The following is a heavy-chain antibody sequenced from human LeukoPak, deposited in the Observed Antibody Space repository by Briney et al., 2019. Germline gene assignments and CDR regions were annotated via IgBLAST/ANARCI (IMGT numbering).Heavy chain of an antibody. CDR3: ARASYVRGLSWFDP. CDR1: GFIFGNYS. J-gene: IGHJ5*02. Sequence: GGSLRLSCAASGFIFGNYSMNWVRQAPGKGLEWVSYISSSSSTIYYADSVKGRFTISRDNAKNSLYLRMNSLRAEDTAVYYCARASYVRGLSWFDPWGQGTLVTVSS. CDR2: ISSSSSTI. V-gene: IGHV3-48*01. D-gene: IGHD2/OR15-2a*01.